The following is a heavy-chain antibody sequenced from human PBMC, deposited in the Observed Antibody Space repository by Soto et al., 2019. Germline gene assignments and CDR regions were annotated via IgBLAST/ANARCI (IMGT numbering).Heavy chain of an antibody. CDR2: IIPIFGTA. Sequence: SVKVSCKASGGTFSSYAISWVRQAPGQGLEWMGGIIPIFGTASYAQKFQGRVTITADESTSTAYMELSSLRSEDTAVYYCARSTVAGTWIPYYYYGMDVWGQGTTVTVSS. CDR3: ARSTVAGTWIPYYYYGMDV. J-gene: IGHJ6*02. CDR1: GGTFSSYA. V-gene: IGHV1-69*13. D-gene: IGHD6-19*01.